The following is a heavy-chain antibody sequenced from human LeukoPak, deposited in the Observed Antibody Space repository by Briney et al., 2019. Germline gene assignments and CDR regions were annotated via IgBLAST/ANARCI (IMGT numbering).Heavy chain of an antibody. D-gene: IGHD6-19*01. CDR1: GYTFTSYG. V-gene: IGHV1-18*01. CDR2: ISAFNGNT. Sequence: ASVKVSCKASGYTFTSYGISWVRQAPGQGLEWMGWISAFNGNTNYSQNFQGRVTVTTDTSTSTVYMELRSLRSDDTAVYYCARGLQENLAWLTAFSAFDIWGQGTMVTVSS. CDR3: ARGLQENLAWLTAFSAFDI. J-gene: IGHJ3*02.